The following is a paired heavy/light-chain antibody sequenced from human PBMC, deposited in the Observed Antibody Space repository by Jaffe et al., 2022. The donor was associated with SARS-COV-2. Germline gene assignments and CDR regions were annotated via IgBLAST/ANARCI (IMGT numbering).Heavy chain of an antibody. D-gene: IGHD3-22*01. CDR3: VGSRGWIFYN. V-gene: IGHV3-7*01. CDR1: GLTFSSDW. J-gene: IGHJ4*02. CDR2: KKLDGSVE. Sequence: EVQLVTSGGDLVPPGGSLRLSCVAPGLTFSSDWIHWVRQAPGKGLEWVAAKKLDGSVENYVDFLRGRFTISRDNAKNSLYLRMDSLRVEDTAVYYCVGSRGWIFYNWGQGTLVTVSS.
Light chain of an antibody. V-gene: IGKV4-1*01. Sequence: DIVMTQSPDSLAVSLGERATINCKSSQSVLSRPNNENYLSWFQQKPGQPPKLLIYYASTRESGVPDRFSGSGSGTDFTLTISSLQAEDVAVYYCQQYYSDPLTFGGGTKVEIK. CDR1: QSVLSRPNNENY. CDR3: QQYYSDPLT. J-gene: IGKJ4*01. CDR2: YAS.